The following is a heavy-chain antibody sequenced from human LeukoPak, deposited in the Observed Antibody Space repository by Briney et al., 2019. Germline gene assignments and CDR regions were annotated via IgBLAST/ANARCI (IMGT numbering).Heavy chain of an antibody. CDR2: IKSKTDGGTT. J-gene: IGHJ4*02. CDR3: TTDRGRGYDSSGYYPATDY. CDR1: GFTFSNAW. Sequence: KAGGSLRLSCAASGFTFSNAWMSWVRQAPGKGLEWVGRIKSKTDGGTTDYAAPVKGRFTISRDDSKNTLYLQMNSLKTEDTAVYYCTTDRGRGYDSSGYYPATDYWGQGTLVTVSS. D-gene: IGHD3-22*01. V-gene: IGHV3-15*01.